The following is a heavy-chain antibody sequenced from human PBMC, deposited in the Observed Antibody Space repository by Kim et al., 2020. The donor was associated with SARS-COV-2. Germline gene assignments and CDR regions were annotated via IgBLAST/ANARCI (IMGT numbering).Heavy chain of an antibody. CDR3: ARARYGDYTVDY. CDR2: IYYSGST. J-gene: IGHJ4*02. D-gene: IGHD4-17*01. CDR1: GGSISSGGYY. Sequence: SETLSLTCTVSGGSISSGGYYWSWIRQHPGKGLEWIGYIYYSGSTYYNPSLKSRVTISVDTSKNQFSLKLSSVTAADTAVYYCARARYGDYTVDYWGQGTLVTVSS. V-gene: IGHV4-31*03.